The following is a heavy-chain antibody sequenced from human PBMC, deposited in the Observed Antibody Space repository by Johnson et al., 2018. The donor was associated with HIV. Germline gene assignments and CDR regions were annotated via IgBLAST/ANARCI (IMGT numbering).Heavy chain of an antibody. V-gene: IGHV3-48*04. CDR2: ISSSGSTI. CDR3: ARVVGSGWYRGAFDI. D-gene: IGHD6-19*01. CDR1: GFTFSSYG. Sequence: VQLVESGGGVVQPGRSLRLSCAASGFTFSSYGMHWVRQAPGKGLEWVSYISSSGSTIYYADSVKGRFTISRDNTKKSLYVQMNSLRAEDTAVYYCARVVGSGWYRGAFDIWGQGTMVTVSS. J-gene: IGHJ3*02.